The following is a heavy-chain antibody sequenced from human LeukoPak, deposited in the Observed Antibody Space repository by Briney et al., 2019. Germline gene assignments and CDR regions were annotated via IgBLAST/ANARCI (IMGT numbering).Heavy chain of an antibody. V-gene: IGHV4-34*01. CDR3: ARVRKSYYGSGSYSIGGGYFDY. J-gene: IGHJ4*02. CDR1: GGSFSGYY. CDR2: IYYSGST. Sequence: SETLSLTCAVYGGSFSGYYWSWIRQPPGKGLEWIGSIYYSGSTYYNPSLKSRVTISVDTSKNQFSLKLSSVTAADTAVYYCARVRKSYYGSGSYSIGGGYFDYWGQGTLVTVSS. D-gene: IGHD3-10*01.